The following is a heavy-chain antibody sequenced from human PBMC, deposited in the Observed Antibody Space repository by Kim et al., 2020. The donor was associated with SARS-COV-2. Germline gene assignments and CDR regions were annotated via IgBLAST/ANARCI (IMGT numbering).Heavy chain of an antibody. CDR1: GFSSSSSW. V-gene: IGHV3-7*01. CDR2: INKDGSAT. Sequence: GGSLRLSCAASGFSSSSSWMTWVRQAPGKGLVWVASINKDGSATYYADSVKGRFTISRDNAKNSLYLQMNSLRAEDTAVYFCARDAALAMAVWG. D-gene: IGHD3-16*01. CDR3: ARDAALAMAV. J-gene: IGHJ6*02.